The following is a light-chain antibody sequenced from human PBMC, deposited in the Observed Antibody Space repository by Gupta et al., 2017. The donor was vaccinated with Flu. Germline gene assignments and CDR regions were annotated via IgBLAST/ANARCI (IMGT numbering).Light chain of an antibody. V-gene: IGKV1-33*01. CDR1: QDVTIY. J-gene: IGKJ5*01. CDR3: QQDNDDSIT. CDR2: DSS. Sequence: IQMTPSPSSLSASVGDRVTITCQASQDVTIYLNWYQQKPGKAPKLLIYDSSNLETGVPSRFRGSGSGTDFTFTISSLQADEFATYYCQQDNDDSITFGQGTQLEIK.